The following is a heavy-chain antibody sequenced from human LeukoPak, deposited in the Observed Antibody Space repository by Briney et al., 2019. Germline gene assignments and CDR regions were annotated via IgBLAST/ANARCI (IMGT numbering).Heavy chain of an antibody. CDR2: TNAGYGNT. V-gene: IGHV1-3*01. J-gene: IGHJ4*02. D-gene: IGHD3-22*01. CDR1: GYTFISYA. CDR3: ARVDLYYDSGYSRAANDY. Sequence: GASVKVSCKASGYTFISYAMHWVRQAPGQRLEWMGWTNAGYGNTKYSQKFQDRVTITRDTSASTAYMELRRLRSDGTAVYYCARVDLYYDSGYSRAANDYWGQGTLVTVSS.